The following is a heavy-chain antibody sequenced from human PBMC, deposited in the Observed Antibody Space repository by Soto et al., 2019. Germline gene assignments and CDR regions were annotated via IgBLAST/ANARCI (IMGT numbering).Heavy chain of an antibody. D-gene: IGHD6-19*01. Sequence: QVQLQDSGPGLVKPSETLSLTCTVSGGSISSYYWSWIRQPPGKGLEWIGYNYYSGSTNYNPSLRSRATISVDTSKTQFSLKRSSVTAADTAVYYCARVAVAGWYYFDYWGQGTLVTVSS. V-gene: IGHV4-59*01. CDR3: ARVAVAGWYYFDY. J-gene: IGHJ4*02. CDR1: GGSISSYY. CDR2: NYYSGST.